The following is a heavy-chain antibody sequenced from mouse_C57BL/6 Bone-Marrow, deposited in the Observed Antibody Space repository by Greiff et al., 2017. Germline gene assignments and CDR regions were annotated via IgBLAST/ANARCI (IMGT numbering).Heavy chain of an antibody. V-gene: IGHV1-54*01. Sequence: QVQLQQSGAELVRPGTSVKVSCKASGYAFTNYLIEWVKQRPGQGLEWIGVINPGSGGTNYNEKFKGKATLTADKSSSTAYMQLSSLTSEDSAVDFCARAGDYGSSYDYWGQGTTLTVSS. J-gene: IGHJ2*01. CDR3: ARAGDYGSSYDY. D-gene: IGHD1-1*01. CDR2: INPGSGGT. CDR1: GYAFTNYL.